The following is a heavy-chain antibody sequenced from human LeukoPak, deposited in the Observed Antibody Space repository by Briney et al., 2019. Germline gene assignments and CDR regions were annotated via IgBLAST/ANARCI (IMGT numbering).Heavy chain of an antibody. V-gene: IGHV3-48*04. J-gene: IGHJ4*02. D-gene: IGHD1-26*01. CDR1: GFTFSGYS. CDR2: ISSSSSTI. CDR3: ARVRGSYSADY. Sequence: PGGSLRLSCAASGFTFSGYSMNWVRQAPGKGLEGVSYISSSSSTIYYADSVKGGFTISKDNTKNSLYLQMNSLRAEDTAVYYCARVRGSYSADYWGQGTLVTVSS.